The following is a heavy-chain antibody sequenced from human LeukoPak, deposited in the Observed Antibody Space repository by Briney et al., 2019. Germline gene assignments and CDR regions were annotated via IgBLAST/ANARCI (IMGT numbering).Heavy chain of an antibody. CDR2: IKSKTDGGTT. CDR3: TTGQYSTYYDFWSGYHTFDY. CDR1: GFTFSNAW. Sequence: PGESLKISCAASGFTFSNAWMSWVRQAPGKGLEWVGRIKSKTDGGTTDYAAPVKGRFTISRDDSKNTLYLQMNSLKTEDTAVYYCTTGQYSTYYDFWSGYHTFDYWGQGTLVTVSS. J-gene: IGHJ4*02. D-gene: IGHD3-3*01. V-gene: IGHV3-15*01.